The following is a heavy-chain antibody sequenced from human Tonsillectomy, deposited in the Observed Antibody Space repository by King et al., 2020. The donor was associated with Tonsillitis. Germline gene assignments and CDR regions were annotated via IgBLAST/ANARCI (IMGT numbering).Heavy chain of an antibody. CDR3: TGFAY. J-gene: IGHJ4*02. CDR2: IRSNGGST. V-gene: IGHV3-64D*06. CDR1: GFTFSSYA. Sequence: VQLVESGGGLLQPGGSLRLSCSASGFTFSSYAMYWVRQAPGKGLEYVSGIRSNGGSTYYADSVKGRFTISRDNSKNTLYLQMSSLRAEDTAVYYCTGFAYWGQGTLVTVSS.